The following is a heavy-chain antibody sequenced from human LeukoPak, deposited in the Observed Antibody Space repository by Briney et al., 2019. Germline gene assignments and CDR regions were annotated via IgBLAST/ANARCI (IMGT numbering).Heavy chain of an antibody. J-gene: IGHJ6*02. CDR2: INHSGST. CDR3: ARGYCSGGSCSYYYYYGMDV. CDR1: GGSFSGYY. V-gene: IGHV4-34*01. Sequence: PSETLSLTCAVYGGSFSGYYWSWIRQPPGKGLEGIGEINHSGSTNYNPSLKSRVTISVDTSKNQFSLKLSSVTAADTAVYYCARGYCSGGSCSYYYYYGMDVWGQGITVTVSS. D-gene: IGHD2-15*01.